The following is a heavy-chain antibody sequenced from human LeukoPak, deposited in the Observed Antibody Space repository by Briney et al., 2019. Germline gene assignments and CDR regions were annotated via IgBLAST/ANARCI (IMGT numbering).Heavy chain of an antibody. CDR3: AREGHDSSGYYLFDY. D-gene: IGHD3-22*01. Sequence: PSETLSLTCTVSGGSISSSSYYWGWIRQPPGKGLEWIGSIYYSGSTYYNPSLKSRVTISVDTSKNQFSLKLSSVTAADTAVYYCAREGHDSSGYYLFDYWGQGTLVTVSS. CDR2: IYYSGST. CDR1: GGSISSSSYY. J-gene: IGHJ4*02. V-gene: IGHV4-39*07.